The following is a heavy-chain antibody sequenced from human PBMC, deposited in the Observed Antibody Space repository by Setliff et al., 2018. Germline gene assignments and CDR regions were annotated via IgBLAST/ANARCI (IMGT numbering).Heavy chain of an antibody. Sequence: PSETLSLTCAVYGGSFSGYYWSWIRQPPGKGLEWIGEINYSGRTYYNPSLKRRVTISVDTTKNQFSLQLNSVTAADTAVYYCARDPSSVAARPGYWGQGTLVTVSS. J-gene: IGHJ4*02. D-gene: IGHD6-6*01. V-gene: IGHV4-34*01. CDR1: GGSFSGYY. CDR3: ARDPSSVAARPGY. CDR2: INYSGRT.